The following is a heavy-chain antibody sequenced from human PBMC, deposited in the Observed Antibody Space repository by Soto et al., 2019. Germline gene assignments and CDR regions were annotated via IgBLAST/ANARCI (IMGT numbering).Heavy chain of an antibody. J-gene: IGHJ6*02. CDR2: IDWDDDK. CDR1: GFSLSTSGMR. Sequence: SGPTLVNPTQTLTLTCTFSGFSLSTSGMRXSWIRQPPGKALEWLARIDWDDDKFYSTSLKTRLTISKDTSKNQVVLTMTNMDPVDTATYYCARTSGYCSSTSCSYYYYYGTDVWGQGTTVTVSS. V-gene: IGHV2-70*04. D-gene: IGHD2-2*01. CDR3: ARTSGYCSSTSCSYYYYYGTDV.